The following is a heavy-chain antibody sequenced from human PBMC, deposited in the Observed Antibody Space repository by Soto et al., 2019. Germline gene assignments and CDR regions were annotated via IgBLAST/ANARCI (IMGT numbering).Heavy chain of an antibody. J-gene: IGHJ4*02. Sequence: SETLSLTCTVYGDSMRSFYWSWIRQPPGKGLEWIGNIYYSGSTNYNPSRKSRVTMSVDMSRNQVSLKLSSVTAADAAVYYCTGPGGHYGGYPNFDCCGQGARGTFSS. CDR1: GDSMRSFY. V-gene: IGHV4-59*01. CDR2: IYYSGST. CDR3: TGPGGHYGGYPNFDC. D-gene: IGHD3-10*01.